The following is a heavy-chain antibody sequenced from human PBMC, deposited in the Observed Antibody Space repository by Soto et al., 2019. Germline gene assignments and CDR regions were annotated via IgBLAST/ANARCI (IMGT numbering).Heavy chain of an antibody. CDR1: GYTFTGYY. CDR2: INPNSGGT. V-gene: IGHV1-2*04. J-gene: IGHJ3*02. Sequence: ASVKVACKASGYTFTGYYMRWVRQAPGQGLEWMGWINPNSGGTNYAQKFQGWVTMTRDTSISTAYMELSRLRSDDTAVYYCARDVGYYGSGSYYNNDAFDIWGQGTMVTVSS. CDR3: ARDVGYYGSGSYYNNDAFDI. D-gene: IGHD3-10*01.